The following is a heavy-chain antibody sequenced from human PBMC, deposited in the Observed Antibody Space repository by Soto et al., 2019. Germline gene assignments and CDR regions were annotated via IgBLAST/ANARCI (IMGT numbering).Heavy chain of an antibody. D-gene: IGHD6-19*01. J-gene: IGHJ5*02. V-gene: IGHV4-30-4*01. CDR1: GGSISSGDYY. Sequence: SETLSLTCTVSGGSISSGDYYWSWIRQPPGKGLEWIGYIYYSGSTYYNPSLKSRVTISVDTSKNQFSLKLSSVTAADTAVYYCARDIIRPAGYSSGWLHWFDPWRQGTPVTVSS. CDR2: IYYSGST. CDR3: ARDIIRPAGYSSGWLHWFDP.